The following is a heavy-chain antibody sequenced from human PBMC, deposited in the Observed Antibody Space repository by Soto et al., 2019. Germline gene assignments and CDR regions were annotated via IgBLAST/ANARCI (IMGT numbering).Heavy chain of an antibody. CDR2: IYSGGST. J-gene: IGHJ6*03. D-gene: IGHD1-26*01. CDR3: ARERSGIVTGWYYYYMDV. V-gene: IGHV3-66*01. Sequence: EVQLVESGGGLVQPGGSLRLSCAASGFTVSSNYMSWVRQAPGKGLEWVSVIYSGGSTYYADSVKGRSTISRDNAKNTLYLQMNRLRGEDTAVYYCARERSGIVTGWYYYYMDVWGKGTTDVVAS. CDR1: GFTVSSNY.